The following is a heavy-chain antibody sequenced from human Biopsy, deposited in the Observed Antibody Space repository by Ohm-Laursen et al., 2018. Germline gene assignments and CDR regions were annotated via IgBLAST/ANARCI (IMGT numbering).Heavy chain of an antibody. CDR3: AAGTRYSSGWYNAVDF. J-gene: IGHJ3*01. CDR2: IIPILGRP. V-gene: IGHV1-69*04. CDR1: GGTFTTYG. D-gene: IGHD6-19*01. Sequence: GASVKVSCKASGGTFTTYGFNWVRQAPGQGLEWMGRIIPILGRPTYAQKFQGRVTVTADKSTSTSYMELTRLRSEDSAVYYCAAGTRYSSGWYNAVDFWGQGTMVTVSS.